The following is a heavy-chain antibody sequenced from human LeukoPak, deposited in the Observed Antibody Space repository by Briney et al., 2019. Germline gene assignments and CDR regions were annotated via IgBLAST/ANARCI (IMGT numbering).Heavy chain of an antibody. D-gene: IGHD3-3*01. Sequence: GGSLRLSCAASGFTFSSYAMSWVRQAPGKGLEWVSAISGSGGSTYYADSVKGRFTISRDNAKNSLYLQMNSLRAEDTAVYYCASPEWLPDSFDIWGQGTMVTVSS. CDR1: GFTFSSYA. V-gene: IGHV3-23*01. CDR3: ASPEWLPDSFDI. CDR2: ISGSGGST. J-gene: IGHJ3*02.